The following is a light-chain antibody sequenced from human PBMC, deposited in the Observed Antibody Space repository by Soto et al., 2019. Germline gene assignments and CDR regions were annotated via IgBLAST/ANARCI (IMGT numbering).Light chain of an antibody. J-gene: IGKJ4*01. V-gene: IGKV1-5*01. CDR1: QRISSW. Sequence: DIQMTQYPSTLSASVGDRVTITCRASQRISSWLAWYQQKPGKAPNLLIYDASSLEGGVPSRFSGSGSGTEFTLTISSLQPDDFATYYCQQYNSYSVTFGGG. CDR3: QQYNSYSVT. CDR2: DAS.